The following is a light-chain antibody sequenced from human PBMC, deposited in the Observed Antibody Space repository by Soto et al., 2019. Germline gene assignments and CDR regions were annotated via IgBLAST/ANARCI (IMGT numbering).Light chain of an antibody. Sequence: QSALTQPASVSGSPGQSITISCTGTSSDVGGYNYVSWYQHHPGKAPELMIFEVSNRPSGVSHRFSGSKSVNTASLTISGLQTEDEGDYYCSSYTSSSTRVFGTGTKLTVL. V-gene: IGLV2-14*01. CDR1: SSDVGGYNY. CDR3: SSYTSSSTRV. CDR2: EVS. J-gene: IGLJ1*01.